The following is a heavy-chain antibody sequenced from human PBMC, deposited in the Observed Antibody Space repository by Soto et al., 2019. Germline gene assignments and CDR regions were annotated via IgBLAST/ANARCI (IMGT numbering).Heavy chain of an antibody. CDR1: GGSIRSGDYY. Sequence: SETLSLTCTVSGGSIRSGDYYWSWIRQPPGKGLEWIGYMYNTGSTVYNPSLKSRVTISVDTSKNQFSLKLSSVTAADTAVYYCARDYQSQGWFDPWGQGTLVTVSS. CDR3: ARDYQSQGWFDP. J-gene: IGHJ5*02. D-gene: IGHD2-2*01. V-gene: IGHV4-61*08. CDR2: MYNTGST.